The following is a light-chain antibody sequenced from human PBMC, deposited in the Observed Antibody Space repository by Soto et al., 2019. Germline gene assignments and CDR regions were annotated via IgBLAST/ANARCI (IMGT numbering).Light chain of an antibody. V-gene: IGKV1-5*01. CDR3: QQYSSRLLT. CDR2: DAS. Sequence: DIQMTQSPSTLSASVGDRVTITCRANEIISTWLAWYQQKPGKAPKLLISDASSWQKVVPSRCRGSGSGTAFTLTISSLQPDDFEPYYCQQYSSRLLTFGGGTKVEIK. J-gene: IGKJ4*01. CDR1: EIISTW.